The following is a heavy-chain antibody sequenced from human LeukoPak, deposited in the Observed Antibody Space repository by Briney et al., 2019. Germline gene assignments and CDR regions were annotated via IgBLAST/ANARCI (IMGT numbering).Heavy chain of an antibody. V-gene: IGHV1-2*02. D-gene: IGHD3-22*01. CDR1: GYTFTGYY. J-gene: IGHJ4*02. CDR2: INPNSGGT. Sequence: ASAKVPCKASGYTFTGYYMHWVRQAPGQGLRWMGWINPNSGGTNYAQTLQGRVTMTRDTSISIVYMELSGLRTDDTAVYYCARVLRYDYSSGYYAYWGQGTLVTVSS. CDR3: ARVLRYDYSSGYYAY.